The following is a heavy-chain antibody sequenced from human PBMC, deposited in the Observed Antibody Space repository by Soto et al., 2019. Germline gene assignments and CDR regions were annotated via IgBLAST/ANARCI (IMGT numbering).Heavy chain of an antibody. CDR1: GYSFTSYW. CDR2: IYPGDSDT. Sequence: GASLKVSCKVSGYSFTSYWIGWVRQMTGKGLEWMGIIYPGDSDTRYSPSFRGQVTISADKSISTAYLQWSSLKASDTAMYYCARPGLGAGSPDGGMDVWGQGITVTVSS. V-gene: IGHV5-51*01. D-gene: IGHD3-3*01. J-gene: IGHJ6*02. CDR3: ARPGLGAGSPDGGMDV.